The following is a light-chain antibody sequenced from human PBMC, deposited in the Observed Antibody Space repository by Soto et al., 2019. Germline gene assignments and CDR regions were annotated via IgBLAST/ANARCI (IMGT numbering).Light chain of an antibody. CDR3: LQDYNYPRT. CDR1: QGIRED. V-gene: IGKV1-6*01. CDR2: AAS. Sequence: AIQMTQSPSSLSASVGDRVIITCRASQGIREDLGWYQQKTGRAPKLLIYAASSLQSGVPSRFSGSGSGTDFTLTISSLQPEDFATYYCLQDYNYPRTFGQGTKVEI. J-gene: IGKJ1*01.